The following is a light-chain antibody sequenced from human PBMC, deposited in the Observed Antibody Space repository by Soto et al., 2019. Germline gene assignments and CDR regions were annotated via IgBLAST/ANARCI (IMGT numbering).Light chain of an antibody. CDR2: GAS. CDR3: QHYGSSPIFT. V-gene: IGKV3-20*01. Sequence: EIVLTQSPGTLSLSPGERATLSCRASQSISSSYLAWYQQKPGQAPRLLIYGASSRATDIPDRFSGSGSGTDFTLTISRLEPEDFAVDYCQHYGSSPIFTFGPWTKVDIK. CDR1: QSISSSY. J-gene: IGKJ3*01.